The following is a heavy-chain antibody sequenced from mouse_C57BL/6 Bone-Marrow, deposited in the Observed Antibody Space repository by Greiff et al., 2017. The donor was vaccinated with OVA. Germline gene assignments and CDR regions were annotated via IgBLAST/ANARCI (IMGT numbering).Heavy chain of an antibody. Sequence: QVQLQQSGSDLRSPGSSVKLSCKDFGSAVIPFAFRSWVRQTPGHGFEWIGGLLPSIGRTSYGEMFEDKATMVANTMSNTAYLELNNLTSEDSAIYYCARDYYVSHWGQGTLVTVSA. CDR1: GSAVIPFAF. V-gene: IGHV15-2*01. D-gene: IGHD1-1*01. J-gene: IGHJ3*01. CDR3: ARDYYVSH. CDR2: LLPSIGRT.